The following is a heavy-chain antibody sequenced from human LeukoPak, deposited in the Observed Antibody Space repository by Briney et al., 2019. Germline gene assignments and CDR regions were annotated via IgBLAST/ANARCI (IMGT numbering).Heavy chain of an antibody. J-gene: IGHJ4*02. CDR3: ARAVRNQLLSEY. CDR2: MNPNSGNT. V-gene: IGHV1-8*01. CDR1: GYTFSSYD. D-gene: IGHD2-2*01. Sequence: SVKVSCKTSGYTFSSYDVTWVRQAPGQGLEDMGWMNPNSGNTGCAQKFRGRITMTSDASITSAYMELSSLTSEDTAVYYCARAVRNQLLSEYWGQGTLITVSS.